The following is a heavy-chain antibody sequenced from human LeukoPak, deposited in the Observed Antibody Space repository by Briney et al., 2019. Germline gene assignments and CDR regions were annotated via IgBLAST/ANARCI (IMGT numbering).Heavy chain of an antibody. Sequence: ASVKVSCKASGYTFTSYGISWVRQAPGQGLEWMGWISAYNGNTNYAQKLQGRVTITADESTSTAYMELSSLRSEDTAVYYCARAARAAAGPYYYDSSGYPHYYYGMDVWGQGTTVTVSS. CDR1: GYTFTSYG. J-gene: IGHJ6*02. CDR2: ISAYNGNT. CDR3: ARAARAAAGPYYYDSSGYPHYYYGMDV. D-gene: IGHD3-22*01. V-gene: IGHV1-18*01.